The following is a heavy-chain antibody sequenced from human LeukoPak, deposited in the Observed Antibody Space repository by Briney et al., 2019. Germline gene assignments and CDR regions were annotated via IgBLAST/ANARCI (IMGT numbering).Heavy chain of an antibody. Sequence: GGSLRLSCAASAFTFSSHCMDWDRQAPGKGLEWVSSISSSSRYIYYADSVKGRFTISRDKAKNSLYVQMNSLRAEDTAVYYCARFCVEEATAYGMDVWGQGTTVTVSS. J-gene: IGHJ6*02. V-gene: IGHV3-21*01. CDR2: ISSSSRYI. CDR1: AFTFSSHC. D-gene: IGHD5-12*01. CDR3: ARFCVEEATAYGMDV.